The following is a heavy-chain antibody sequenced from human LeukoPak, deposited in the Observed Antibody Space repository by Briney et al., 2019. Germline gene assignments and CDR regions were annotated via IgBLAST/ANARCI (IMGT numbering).Heavy chain of an antibody. D-gene: IGHD2-2*01. CDR3: ARVGGTSRGAFDI. Sequence: PSETLSLTCTVSGGSISSYYWSWIRQPPGKGLEWIGYIYYSGSTNYNPSLKSRVTISVDTSKNQFSLKLSSVTAADTAVYYCARVGGTSRGAFDIWGQGTVVTVSS. CDR1: GGSISSYY. CDR2: IYYSGST. V-gene: IGHV4-59*01. J-gene: IGHJ3*02.